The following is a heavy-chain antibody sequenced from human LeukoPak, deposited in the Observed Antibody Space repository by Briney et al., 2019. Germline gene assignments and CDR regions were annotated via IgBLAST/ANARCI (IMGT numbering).Heavy chain of an antibody. CDR3: AKAGYYYGSGSYRYFDY. D-gene: IGHD3-10*01. V-gene: IGHV3-23*01. J-gene: IGHJ4*02. CDR2: ISTNGGST. CDR1: GFTFSSYA. Sequence: GGSLRLSCAASGFTFSSYAMSWVRQAPGEGLEWVSAISTNGGSTYFADSVKGRFTISRDNSKNTLYLQMNSLRAEDTAVYYCAKAGYYYGSGSYRYFDYWGQGTLVTVSS.